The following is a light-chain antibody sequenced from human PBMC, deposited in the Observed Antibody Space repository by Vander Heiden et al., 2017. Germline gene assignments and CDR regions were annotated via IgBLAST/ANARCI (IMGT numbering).Light chain of an antibody. Sequence: EILMTQSPATLSASPGERATLTCRASQSVSSNLAWYQQKPGQAPRLLIYGASTRATGIPARFSGSGSGTEVTLTISSLQSEDFAVYYCQQYNNWPPWTFGQGTKVEIK. J-gene: IGKJ1*01. CDR3: QQYNNWPPWT. CDR1: QSVSSN. V-gene: IGKV3-15*01. CDR2: GAS.